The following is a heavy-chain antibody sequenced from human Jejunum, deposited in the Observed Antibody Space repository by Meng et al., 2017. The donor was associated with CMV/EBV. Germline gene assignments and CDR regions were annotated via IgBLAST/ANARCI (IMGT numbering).Heavy chain of an antibody. Sequence: SGFAFRSFSMHWFRQAPGKGPEWVALISSDGNNHYYADSVKGRFTISRDNSKNTLYLQMNSLRPEDTAVYYCAGFSGFDYNYFSLNRWGQGTLVTVSS. J-gene: IGHJ4*02. CDR2: ISSDGNNH. CDR1: GFAFRSFS. D-gene: IGHD3-16*01. CDR3: AGFSGFDYNYFSLNR. V-gene: IGHV3-30-3*01.